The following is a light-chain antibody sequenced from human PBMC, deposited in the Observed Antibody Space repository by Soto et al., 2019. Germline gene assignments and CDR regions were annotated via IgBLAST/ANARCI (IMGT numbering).Light chain of an antibody. CDR2: EVS. Sequence: QSVLTQPPSSYWSTGQSVTICCTGTSSDVGGYNYVSWYQQHPGKAPKLMIYEVSERPSGVPDRFSGSKSSNTASLTVSGLQAEDEADYYCSSYAGSNNFVFGTGTKVTAL. J-gene: IGLJ1*01. V-gene: IGLV2-8*01. CDR3: SSYAGSNNFV. CDR1: SSDVGGYNY.